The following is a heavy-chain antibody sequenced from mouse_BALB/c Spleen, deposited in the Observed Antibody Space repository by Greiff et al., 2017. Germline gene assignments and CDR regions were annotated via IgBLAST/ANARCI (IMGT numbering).Heavy chain of an antibody. CDR3: ARVGGNYPLDY. D-gene: IGHD2-1*01. Sequence: QVQLQQSGPELVKPGASVKISCKASGYAFSSSWMNWVKQRPGQGLEWIGRIYPGEGDTNYNGKFKGKATLTADKSSSTAYMQLSSLTSVDSAVYFCARVGGNYPLDYWGQGTTLTVSA. CDR1: GYAFSSSW. CDR2: IYPGEGDT. V-gene: IGHV1-82*01. J-gene: IGHJ2*01.